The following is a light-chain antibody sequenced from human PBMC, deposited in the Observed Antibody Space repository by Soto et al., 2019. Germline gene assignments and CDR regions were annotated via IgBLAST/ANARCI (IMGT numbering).Light chain of an antibody. Sequence: HSALTQPPSVSGSPGQSVTISCTGTSSDVGSYNRVSWYQQPPGTAPKLMICQVSNRPSGVPDRFSGSKSGNTASLTISGLQAEDEADYYCSSYTSSGTWVFGGGTKVTVL. CDR3: SSYTSSGTWV. J-gene: IGLJ3*02. CDR1: SSDVGSYNR. V-gene: IGLV2-18*02. CDR2: QVS.